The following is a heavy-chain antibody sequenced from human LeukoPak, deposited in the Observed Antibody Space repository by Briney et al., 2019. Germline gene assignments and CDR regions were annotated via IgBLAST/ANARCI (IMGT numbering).Heavy chain of an antibody. CDR2: ISSSSSTI. V-gene: IGHV3-48*04. CDR1: GFTFSSYS. Sequence: GGSLRLSFAASGFTFSSYSMNWVRQAPGKGLEWVSYISSSSSTIYYADSVKGRFTISRDNAKNSLYLQMNSLRAEDTAVYYCAGIPLDFWSGYPIGSWGQGTLVTVSS. D-gene: IGHD3-3*01. CDR3: AGIPLDFWSGYPIGS. J-gene: IGHJ5*02.